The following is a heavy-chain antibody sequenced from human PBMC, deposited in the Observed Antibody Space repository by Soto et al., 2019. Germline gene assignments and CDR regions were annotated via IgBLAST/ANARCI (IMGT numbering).Heavy chain of an antibody. J-gene: IGHJ4*02. CDR3: AKSPSYPVHFDY. D-gene: IGHD1-26*01. CDR2: ISYGGSNK. Sequence: QVQLVESGGGVVQPGRSLRLSCAASGFTFSSYGMHWVRQAPGKGLEWVAVISYGGSNKYYADSVKGRFTISRDNSKNTLYLQMNSLRAEDTAVYYCAKSPSYPVHFDYWGQGTLVTVSS. CDR1: GFTFSSYG. V-gene: IGHV3-30*18.